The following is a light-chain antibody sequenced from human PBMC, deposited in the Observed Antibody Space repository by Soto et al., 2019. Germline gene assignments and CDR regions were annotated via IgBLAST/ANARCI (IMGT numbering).Light chain of an antibody. Sequence: QSALTQPASVSGSPGQSFTISCAGTSSDVGAYNYVSWYQQHPGKAPKLVIYEVSNRPSGVSNRFSGSKSGNTASLTISGLQAEDEADYYCSSYTSSTTQVFGGGTKLTVL. J-gene: IGLJ3*02. CDR2: EVS. CDR3: SSYTSSTTQV. V-gene: IGLV2-14*01. CDR1: SSDVGAYNY.